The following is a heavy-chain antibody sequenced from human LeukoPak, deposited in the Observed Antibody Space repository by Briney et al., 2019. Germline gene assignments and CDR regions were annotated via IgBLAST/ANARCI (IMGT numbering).Heavy chain of an antibody. J-gene: IGHJ5*02. CDR1: RFTFSGYA. D-gene: IGHD6-19*01. V-gene: IGHV3-23*01. Sequence: GGSLRLYCAASRFTFSGYAMYWVRQAPGKGLEWVSCIDASGVNTYYADSVKGRFTISRDNSNNTLYLQMNSLRAEDTAVYYCAKGSGSGWYGWFDPWGQGTLVTVSS. CDR2: IDASGVNT. CDR3: AKGSGSGWYGWFDP.